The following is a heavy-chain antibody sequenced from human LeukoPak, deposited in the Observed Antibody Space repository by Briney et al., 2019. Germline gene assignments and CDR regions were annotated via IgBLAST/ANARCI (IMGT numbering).Heavy chain of an antibody. J-gene: IGHJ4*02. D-gene: IGHD2-21*01. CDR2: ISYDGSNK. V-gene: IGHV3-30*18. CDR1: GFTFSSYG. CDR3: AKDGRYSYCGGDCYLFDY. Sequence: PGRSLRLSCAGSGFTFSSYGMHWVRQAPGKGLERVSVISYDGSNKYYADSVKGRFTISRDNSKNTLYLQMNSLRAEDTAVYYCAKDGRYSYCGGDCYLFDYSGQGTLVTVSS.